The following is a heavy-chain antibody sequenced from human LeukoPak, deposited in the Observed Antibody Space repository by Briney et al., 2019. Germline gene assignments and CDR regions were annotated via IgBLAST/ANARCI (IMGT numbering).Heavy chain of an antibody. CDR1: GGSISGYY. CDR3: ATGITMVRGVIIFDY. J-gene: IGHJ4*02. CDR2: IYTSGST. Sequence: PSETLSLTCTVSGGSISGYYWSWIRQPAGEGLEWIGRIYTSGSTNYNPSLRSRVTISVDTSKNHFSLKLSSVTAADTAVYYCATGITMVRGVIIFDYWGQGTLVTVSS. D-gene: IGHD3-10*01. V-gene: IGHV4-4*07.